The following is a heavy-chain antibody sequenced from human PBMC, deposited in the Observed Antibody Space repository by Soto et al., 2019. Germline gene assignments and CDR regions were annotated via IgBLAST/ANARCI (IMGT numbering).Heavy chain of an antibody. D-gene: IGHD4-17*01. J-gene: IGHJ6*02. CDR1: GVTFNIYA. Sequence: GGSLRLSCAASGVTFNIYALHWVRQAPGKSLEWVAVISFDGTKKYYSDSVKGRFTISRDNLKNTLYLQMNNLRVEDAALYFCAREDDYGYRYINYGLDVWGQGTTVTVSS. CDR3: AREDDYGYRYINYGLDV. V-gene: IGHV3-30-3*01. CDR2: ISFDGTKK.